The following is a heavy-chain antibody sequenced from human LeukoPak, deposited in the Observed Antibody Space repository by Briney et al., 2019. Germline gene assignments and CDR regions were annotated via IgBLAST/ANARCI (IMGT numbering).Heavy chain of an antibody. CDR3: SRGAPEFTWFDP. CDR1: GYTFTGYY. J-gene: IGHJ5*02. CDR2: INPNSGGT. D-gene: IGHD3-10*01. Sequence: ASVKVSCKASGYTFTGYYMHWVRQAPGQGLEWMGWINPNSGGTNYAQKFQGRVSMTTDTSTTTAYMELQSLRSDDTAVYYCSRGAPEFTWFDPWGQGTLVIVSS. V-gene: IGHV1-2*02.